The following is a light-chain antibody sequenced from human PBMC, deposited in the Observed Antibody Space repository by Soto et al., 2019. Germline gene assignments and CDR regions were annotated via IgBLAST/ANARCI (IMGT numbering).Light chain of an antibody. CDR3: QQYGSSPPVT. Sequence: EIVLTQSPGTLSLSPGERATLSCRASQSVTGSYLAWYQQKPGQAPRLLIYGASSRASGIPDRFSGSWSGTDVTLTISRLEPEDFAVYYCQQYGSSPPVTFGPGTKVDIK. CDR2: GAS. CDR1: QSVTGSY. V-gene: IGKV3-20*01. J-gene: IGKJ3*01.